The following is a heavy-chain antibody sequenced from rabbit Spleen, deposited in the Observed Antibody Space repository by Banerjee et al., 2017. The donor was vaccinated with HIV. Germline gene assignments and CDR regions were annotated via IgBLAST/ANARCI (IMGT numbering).Heavy chain of an antibody. CDR2: INIVTGKS. V-gene: IGHV1S45*01. D-gene: IGHD2-1*01. J-gene: IGHJ4*01. Sequence: QEQLEESGGGLVKPEGSLTLTCKASGVSLNDKDVMCWVRQAPGKGLEWIACINIVTGKSVYASWAKGRFIMSRTSSTTVTLQMTSLTAADTATYFCARGSAAMTMMITGFYLNLWGPGTLVTVS. CDR3: ARGSAAMTMMITGFYLNL. CDR1: GVSLNDKDV.